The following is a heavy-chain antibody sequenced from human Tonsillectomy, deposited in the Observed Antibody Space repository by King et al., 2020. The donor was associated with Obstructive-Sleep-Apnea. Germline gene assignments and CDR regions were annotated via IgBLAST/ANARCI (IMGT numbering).Heavy chain of an antibody. V-gene: IGHV4-30-2*01. J-gene: IGHJ4*02. D-gene: IGHD3-22*01. CDR2: IYPSGST. Sequence: QLQESGSGLVKPSQTLSLTCAVSGDSINSGGYSWGWIRQPPGKGLEWIGYIYPSGSTYYNPSLKSRLAISADRSKNQFSLKLISVTAADTAVYYCARAYDHSGHQFDSWGQGTLVTVSS. CDR1: GDSINSGGYS. CDR3: ARAYDHSGHQFDS.